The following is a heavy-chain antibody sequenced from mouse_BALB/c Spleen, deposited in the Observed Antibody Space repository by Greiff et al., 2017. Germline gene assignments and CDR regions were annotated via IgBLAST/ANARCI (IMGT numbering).Heavy chain of an antibody. CDR1: GFSLTSYG. CDR2: IWAGGST. D-gene: IGHD2-14*01. Sequence: QVQLKESGPGLVAPSQSLPITCTVSGFSLTSYGVHWVRQPPGKGLEWLGVIWAGGSTNYNSALMSRLSISKDNSKSQVFLKMNSLQTDDTAMYYCARGYYRYDAMDYWGQGTSVTVSS. CDR3: ARGYYRYDAMDY. V-gene: IGHV2-9*02. J-gene: IGHJ4*01.